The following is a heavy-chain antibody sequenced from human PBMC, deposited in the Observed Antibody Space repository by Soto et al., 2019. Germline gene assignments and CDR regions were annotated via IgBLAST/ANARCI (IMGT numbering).Heavy chain of an antibody. CDR2: IYYSGST. D-gene: IGHD2-15*01. V-gene: IGHV4-59*08. Sequence: SETLSLTCTVSGGSISSYYWSWIRQPPGKGLEWIGYIYYSGSTNYNPSLKSRVTISVDTSKNQFSLKLSSVTAADTAVYYCARGLHCSGGSCYPYYYYYYMDVWGKGTTVTVSS. CDR1: GGSISSYY. CDR3: ARGLHCSGGSCYPYYYYYYMDV. J-gene: IGHJ6*03.